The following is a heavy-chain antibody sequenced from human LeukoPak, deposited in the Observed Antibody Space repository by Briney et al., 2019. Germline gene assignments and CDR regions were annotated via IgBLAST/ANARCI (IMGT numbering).Heavy chain of an antibody. J-gene: IGHJ4*02. V-gene: IGHV1-24*01. CDR3: ATPPRYYDSSGYTY. Sequence: ASVKVSCKVSGYTLTELSMHWVRQAPGKGLEWMGGFDPEDGETIYAQKFQGRVTMTEDTSTDTAYMELSSLRSEDTAVYYCATPPRYYDSSGYTYWGQGTLVTASS. CDR1: GYTLTELS. CDR2: FDPEDGET. D-gene: IGHD3-22*01.